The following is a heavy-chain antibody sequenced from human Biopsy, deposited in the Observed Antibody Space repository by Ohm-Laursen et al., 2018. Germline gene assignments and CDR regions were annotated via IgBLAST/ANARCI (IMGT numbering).Heavy chain of an antibody. CDR3: AHVVITYGGIIALDAFDV. D-gene: IGHD3-16*02. V-gene: IGHV2-5*08. Sequence: QTLSLTCTVSGGSISSYYWSWIRQPPGEALEWLAIVYWDNDKRYSPSLWSRLNIWKDASKNRVVLALTDMDPVDTATYYCAHVVITYGGIIALDAFDVWGQGSMVIVSS. CDR1: GGSISSYYW. CDR2: VYWDNDK. J-gene: IGHJ3*01.